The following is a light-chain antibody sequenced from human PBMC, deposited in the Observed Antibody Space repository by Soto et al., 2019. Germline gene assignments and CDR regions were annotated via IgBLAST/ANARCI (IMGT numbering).Light chain of an antibody. Sequence: EVVMTQSPATLSVSPGERATLSCRASQGINRNLAWYHHKPGQAPRVLIYGVFTRANTIPGRFSGGWSGTEFTLTINGLQTGDFGVYYCHQYNNWPRTFGQGTKVEIK. CDR2: GVF. CDR3: HQYNNWPRT. V-gene: IGKV3-15*01. CDR1: QGINRN. J-gene: IGKJ1*01.